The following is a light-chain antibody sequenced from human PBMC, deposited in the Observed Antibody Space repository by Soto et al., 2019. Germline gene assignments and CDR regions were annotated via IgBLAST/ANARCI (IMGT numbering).Light chain of an antibody. Sequence: QSVLTQPPSASGTPGQRVTISCSGSSSNIGSNSVYWYQQLPGTAPKLLIYRNNQRPSGVPDRFSGSKSGTSASLAISGLRSEDEADYYCATWDDSLSGPVFGGGTQLTVL. CDR1: SSNIGSNS. V-gene: IGLV1-47*01. CDR2: RNN. J-gene: IGLJ2*01. CDR3: ATWDDSLSGPV.